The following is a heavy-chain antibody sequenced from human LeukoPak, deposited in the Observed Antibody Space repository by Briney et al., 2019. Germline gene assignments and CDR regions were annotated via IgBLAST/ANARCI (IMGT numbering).Heavy chain of an antibody. CDR1: GYTFSSHW. CDR2: MYPGDSDT. Sequence: GESLKISCKGSGYTFSSHWIAWVRQMPGRGLEWMGIMYPGDSDTRYSPSLQGQITISADKSLSTAYLQWNSLKASDTAMYYCARSGPVAVAGKSFDSWGQGILVTVSP. V-gene: IGHV5-51*01. D-gene: IGHD6-19*01. J-gene: IGHJ4*02. CDR3: ARSGPVAVAGKSFDS.